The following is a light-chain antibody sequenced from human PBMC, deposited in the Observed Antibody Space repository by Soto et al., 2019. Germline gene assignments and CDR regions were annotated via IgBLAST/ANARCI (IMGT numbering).Light chain of an antibody. CDR1: SSNIGGHS. J-gene: IGLJ3*02. CDR2: TNN. V-gene: IGLV1-44*01. Sequence: QAVVTQPPSASGTPGQSVTISCSGSSSNIGGHSVNWYQQLPGTAPKLLIYTNNQRPSGVPDRFSGSKSGTSASLAITGLQSEDEADYYCAAWHNSLNGWVFGGGTKLTVL. CDR3: AAWHNSLNGWV.